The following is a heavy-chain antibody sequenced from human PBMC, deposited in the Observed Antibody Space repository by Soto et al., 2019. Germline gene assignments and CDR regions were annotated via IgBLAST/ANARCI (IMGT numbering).Heavy chain of an antibody. CDR2: INAGNGNT. Sequence: ASVKVSCKASGYTFTSYAMHWVRQAPGQRLEWMGWINAGNGNTKYSQKFQGRVTITRNTSASTAYMELSSLRSEDTAVYYCARDQRGDYGDPTRVKAFDIWGQGTMVTVSS. CDR3: ARDQRGDYGDPTRVKAFDI. CDR1: GYTFTSYA. V-gene: IGHV1-3*01. D-gene: IGHD4-17*01. J-gene: IGHJ3*02.